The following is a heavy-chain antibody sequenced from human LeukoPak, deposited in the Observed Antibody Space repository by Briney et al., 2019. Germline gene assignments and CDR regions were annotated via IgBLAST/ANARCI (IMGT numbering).Heavy chain of an antibody. D-gene: IGHD3-22*01. CDR1: GFPFSSDW. J-gene: IGHJ4*02. Sequence: QTGGSLRLSCVASGFPFSSDWMTWVRQAPGKRLEWVANIKEDGSEKYYVDSVKGRFIISRDNAKNSLYLQMNSLRVEDTAVYFCARDHNDGYNFYWGQGAVVTVSS. V-gene: IGHV3-7*01. CDR2: IKEDGSEK. CDR3: ARDHNDGYNFY.